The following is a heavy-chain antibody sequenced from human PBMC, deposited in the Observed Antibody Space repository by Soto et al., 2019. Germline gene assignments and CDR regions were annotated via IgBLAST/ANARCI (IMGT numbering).Heavy chain of an antibody. CDR3: AGGGLHAYYQDN. J-gene: IGHJ4*02. CDR2: INFYGTTT. Sequence: EVQLMESGGGLVQPGGSLRLSCAASGFTFSNYWMHWVRQAPGEGLVWVSRINFYGTTTNYADSVKGRFTVSRDNARNTLYLQMNSLRAEETAIYYCAGGGLHAYYQDNWGQGILVTVSS. D-gene: IGHD3-16*01. V-gene: IGHV3-74*01. CDR1: GFTFSNYW.